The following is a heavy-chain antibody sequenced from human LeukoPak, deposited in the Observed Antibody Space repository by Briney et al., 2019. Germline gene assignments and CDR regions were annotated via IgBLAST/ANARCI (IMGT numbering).Heavy chain of an antibody. CDR3: ARLRWPRGGRSSFDY. CDR2: VNPDDSDT. D-gene: IGHD3-10*01. Sequence: GESLKISCKGSGYSFTSHWIGWVRQMPGKGLEWMGIVNPDDSDTIYSPSFQGQVTISADESITTAYLQWSSLKASDTAMYYCARLRWPRGGRSSFDYWGQGALVTVSS. V-gene: IGHV5-51*01. CDR1: GYSFTSHW. J-gene: IGHJ4*02.